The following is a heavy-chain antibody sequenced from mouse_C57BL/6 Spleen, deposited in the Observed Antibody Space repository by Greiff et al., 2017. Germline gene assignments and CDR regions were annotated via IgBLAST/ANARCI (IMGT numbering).Heavy chain of an antibody. CDR1: GYTFTDYE. J-gene: IGHJ3*01. CDR2: IDPETGGT. V-gene: IGHV1-15*01. Sequence: QVQLQQSGAELVRPGASVTLSCKASGYTFTDYEMHWVKQTPVHGLEWIGAIDPETGGTAYNQKFKGKAILTADKSSSTAYMELRSLTSEDSAVYYCTRWGGSSYGGFAYRGQGTLVTVSA. CDR3: TRWGGSSYGGFAY. D-gene: IGHD1-1*01.